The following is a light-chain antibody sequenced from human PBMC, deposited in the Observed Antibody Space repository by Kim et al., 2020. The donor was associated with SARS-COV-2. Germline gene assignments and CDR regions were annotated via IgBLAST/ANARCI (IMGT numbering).Light chain of an antibody. Sequence: DIVMTQTPLSSPVTLGQPASISCRSSQSLVHSDGHTYLSWLQQRPGQPPRLLIYKISNQFSGVPDRFSGSGAGTDFTLKISRVETEDVGVYYCMQATQFPYTFGQGTKLEIK. CDR1: QSLVHSDGHTY. V-gene: IGKV2-24*01. CDR2: KIS. J-gene: IGKJ2*01. CDR3: MQATQFPYT.